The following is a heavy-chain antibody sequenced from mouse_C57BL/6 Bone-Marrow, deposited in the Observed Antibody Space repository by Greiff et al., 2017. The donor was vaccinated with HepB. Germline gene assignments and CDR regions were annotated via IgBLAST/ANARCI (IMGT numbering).Heavy chain of an antibody. CDR2: INPGSGGT. CDR3: AINPRFAY. CDR1: GYAFTNYL. J-gene: IGHJ3*01. Sequence: QVQLQHSGAELVRPGTSVKVSCKASGYAFTNYLIEWVKQRPGQGLEWIGVINPGSGGTNYNEKFKGKATLTADKSSSTAYMQLSSLTSEDSAVYFCAINPRFAYWGQGTLVTVSA. V-gene: IGHV1-54*01.